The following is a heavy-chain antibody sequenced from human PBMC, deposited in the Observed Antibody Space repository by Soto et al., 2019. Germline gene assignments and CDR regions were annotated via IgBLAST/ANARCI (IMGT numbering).Heavy chain of an antibody. CDR3: ARGYYYGSGRPTPGGMDV. CDR1: GYTFTNYD. V-gene: IGHV1-18*01. Sequence: QVHLVQSGAEVKKPGASVKVSCKASGYTFTNYDINWVRQAPGQGLEWMGWISTYTGNTNYAQKLQGRVTMTTDTSTSAAYMELRSLRYDGTAVYYCARGYYYGSGRPTPGGMDVWGQGTTVTVSS. CDR2: ISTYTGNT. D-gene: IGHD3-10*01. J-gene: IGHJ6*02.